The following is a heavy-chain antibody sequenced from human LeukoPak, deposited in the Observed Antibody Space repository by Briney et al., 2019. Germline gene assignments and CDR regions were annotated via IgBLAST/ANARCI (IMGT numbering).Heavy chain of an antibody. CDR2: ISSSSSTI. V-gene: IGHV3-48*04. D-gene: IGHD5-18*01. CDR3: ARVRGYSYDDY. Sequence: GGSLRLSCAASGFTFSSYSMNWVRQAPGKGLEWVSYISSSSSTIYYADSVKGRFTISRDNAKNSLYLQMNSLRAEDTAVYYCARVRGYSYDDYWGQGALVTVSS. CDR1: GFTFSSYS. J-gene: IGHJ4*02.